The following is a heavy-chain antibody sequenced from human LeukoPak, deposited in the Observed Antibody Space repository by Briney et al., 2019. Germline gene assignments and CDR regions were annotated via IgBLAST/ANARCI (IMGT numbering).Heavy chain of an antibody. D-gene: IGHD5-18*01. CDR3: ARGDAAIDY. J-gene: IGHJ4*02. CDR2: IESDGATT. Sequence: GGSLRLSCAASGFTFSTYWLHWVRQAPGKGLVWVSRIESDGATTTHADSVKGRFTISRDNAKNSLYLQMNSLRDEDTAVYYCARGDAAIDYWGQGTLVTVSS. CDR1: GFTFSTYW. V-gene: IGHV3-74*01.